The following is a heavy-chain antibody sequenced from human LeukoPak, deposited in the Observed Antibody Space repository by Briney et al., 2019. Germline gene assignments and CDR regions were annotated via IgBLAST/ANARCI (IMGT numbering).Heavy chain of an antibody. J-gene: IGHJ4*02. V-gene: IGHV3-74*01. CDR3: ARGTYYYDSSGSWSY. Sequence: GGSLRLSCAASGFTFSSYWMHWVRQAPGKGLVWVSRINTDGSGTSYADSVKGRFTISRDNAKNTLYLQMNSLRAEDTAVYYCARGTYYYDSSGSWSYWGQGTLVTVSS. CDR1: GFTFSSYW. D-gene: IGHD3-22*01. CDR2: INTDGSGT.